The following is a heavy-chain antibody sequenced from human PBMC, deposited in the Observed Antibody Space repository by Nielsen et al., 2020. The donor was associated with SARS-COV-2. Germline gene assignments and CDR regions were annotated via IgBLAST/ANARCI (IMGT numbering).Heavy chain of an antibody. D-gene: IGHD1-26*01. V-gene: IGHV3-23*01. CDR3: ATTRSPRGDY. J-gene: IGHJ4*02. Sequence: GSLRLSCAASGFTFTSYDMSWVRQAPGKGLEWVSVINNSGGSTFYADSVKGRFTISRDNSKNTLYLQMNSLRVEDTAVYYCATTRSPRGDYWGQGTLVTVSS. CDR2: INNSGGST. CDR1: GFTFTSYD.